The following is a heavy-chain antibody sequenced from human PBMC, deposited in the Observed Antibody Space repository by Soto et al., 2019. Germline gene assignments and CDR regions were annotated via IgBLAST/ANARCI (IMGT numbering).Heavy chain of an antibody. J-gene: IGHJ5*02. CDR3: ARLIVVAPVANA. V-gene: IGHV4-39*02. CDR2: IFYTGTT. D-gene: IGHD2-2*01. CDR1: GGSINYNSYY. Sequence: PSETLSLTCSVSGGSINYNSYYWGWIRQPPGKGLEWVGGIFYTGTTYYSPSLKDRVTISVDTSKNSFSLNLTSVTAADTAVYFCARLIVVAPVANAWDQGTLVTVSS.